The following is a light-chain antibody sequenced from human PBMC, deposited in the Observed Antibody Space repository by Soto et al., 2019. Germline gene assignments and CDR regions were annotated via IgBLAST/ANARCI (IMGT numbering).Light chain of an antibody. Sequence: EIVLTQSPGTLSLSPGERATLSCRASQSVSSYLAWYQQKPGQAPRLLIYDASNRATGIPARFSGSGSGTDFTLTISSLEPEDFAVYYCQQRFTFGGGTKVDI. CDR2: DAS. J-gene: IGKJ4*01. CDR1: QSVSSY. CDR3: QQRFT. V-gene: IGKV3-11*01.